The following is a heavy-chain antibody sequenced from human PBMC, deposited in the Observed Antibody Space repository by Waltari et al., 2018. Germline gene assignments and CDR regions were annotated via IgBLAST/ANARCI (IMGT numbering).Heavy chain of an antibody. V-gene: IGHV1-69*05. CDR2: IIPIFGTA. J-gene: IGHJ3*02. CDR3: ARDGVLTPGAFDI. D-gene: IGHD2-8*01. CDR1: GGTFSSHA. Sequence: QVQLVQSGAEVKKAGSSVKVSWKASGGTFSSHAISWGGQAPGQGLEGMGGIIPIFGTANYAQKFQGRVTITTDESTSTAYMELSSLRSEDTAVYYCARDGVLTPGAFDICGQGTMVTVSS.